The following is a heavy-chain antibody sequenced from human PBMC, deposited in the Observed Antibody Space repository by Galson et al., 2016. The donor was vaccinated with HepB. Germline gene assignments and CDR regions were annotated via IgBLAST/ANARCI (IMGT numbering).Heavy chain of an antibody. CDR2: ISYSGST. CDR3: ARDLCVQPKYNWNSGGYYYYGMDV. D-gene: IGHD1-20*01. Sequence: ETLSLTCSVSGGFVTSSNYYWSWVRQPPGKGLEWIGYISYSGSTDYNPSLISRVTISRDTSKNQFSLRVSSVTAADTAVYYCARDLCVQPKYNWNSGGYYYYGMDVWGQGSRVIVSS. J-gene: IGHJ6*02. V-gene: IGHV4-61*01. CDR1: GGFVTSSNYY.